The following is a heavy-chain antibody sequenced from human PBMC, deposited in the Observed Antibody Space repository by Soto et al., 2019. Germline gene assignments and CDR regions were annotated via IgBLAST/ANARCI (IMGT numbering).Heavy chain of an antibody. V-gene: IGHV4-4*07. CDR2: IYTSGST. CDR3: ARERRAAAGTSVRFDP. Sequence: SETLSLTCTVSGGSISSYYWSWIRQPAGKGLEWIGRIYTSGSTNYNPSLKSRVTMSVDTSKNQFSLKLSSVTAADTAVEYCARERRAAAGTSVRFDPWGQGTLVTVSS. CDR1: GGSISSYY. J-gene: IGHJ5*02. D-gene: IGHD6-13*01.